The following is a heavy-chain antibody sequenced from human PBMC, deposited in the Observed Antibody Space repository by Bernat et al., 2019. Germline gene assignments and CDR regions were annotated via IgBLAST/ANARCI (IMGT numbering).Heavy chain of an antibody. J-gene: IGHJ3*02. V-gene: IGHV3-7*03. Sequence: VQLVESGGGVVQPGRSLRLSCAASGFTFTNYWMTWVRQAPGKGLEWVANIKQDGSEKYYVDSVKGRFTISRDNAKKSLYLQMKSLRAEDTAVYYCARGDLYYDSSGDSFDIWGQGTMVTVSS. D-gene: IGHD3-22*01. CDR2: IKQDGSEK. CDR1: GFTFTNYW. CDR3: ARGDLYYDSSGDSFDI.